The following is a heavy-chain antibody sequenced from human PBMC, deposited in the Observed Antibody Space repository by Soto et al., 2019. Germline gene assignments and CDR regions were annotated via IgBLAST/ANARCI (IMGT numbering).Heavy chain of an antibody. CDR1: GGSISSYY. CDR2: IYYSGST. V-gene: IGHV4-59*01. J-gene: IGHJ4*02. Sequence: PSETLSLTCTVSGGSISSYYWSWIRQPPGKGLEWIGYIYYSGSTNYNPSLKSRVTISVDTSKNQFSLKLSSVTAADTAVYYCAGVGATTGIDYWGQGTLVTVS. D-gene: IGHD1-26*01. CDR3: AGVGATTGIDY.